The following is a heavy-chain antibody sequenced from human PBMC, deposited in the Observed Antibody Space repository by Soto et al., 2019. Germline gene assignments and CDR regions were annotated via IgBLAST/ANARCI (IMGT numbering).Heavy chain of an antibody. V-gene: IGHV1-69*01. Sequence: VKVSCKASGGTFSSYAISWVRQAPGQGLEWMGGIIPIFGTANYAQKFQGRVTITADESTSTAYMELSSLRSEDTAVYYCARLIESYYYDSSGRAPIFDIWGQGTMVTVSS. CDR2: IIPIFGTA. D-gene: IGHD3-22*01. CDR1: GGTFSSYA. CDR3: ARLIESYYYDSSGRAPIFDI. J-gene: IGHJ3*02.